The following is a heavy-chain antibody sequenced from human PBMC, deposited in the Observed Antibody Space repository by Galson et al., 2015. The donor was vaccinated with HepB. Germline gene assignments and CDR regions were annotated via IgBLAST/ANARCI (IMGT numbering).Heavy chain of an antibody. CDR3: AKDRRDSWTFDD. D-gene: IGHD5-24*01. Sequence: SLRLSCAASGFTFSDYGIHWVRQAPGKGLEWVALISFDISDIHYADFVKGRPTISRDNSKNTVYLQINSLTLEDTAVYYCAKDRRDSWTFDDWGQGTLVTVSS. J-gene: IGHJ4*02. V-gene: IGHV3-30*18. CDR1: GFTFSDYG. CDR2: ISFDISDI.